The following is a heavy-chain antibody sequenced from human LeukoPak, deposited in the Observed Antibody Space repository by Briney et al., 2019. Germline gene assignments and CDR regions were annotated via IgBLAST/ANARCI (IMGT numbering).Heavy chain of an antibody. V-gene: IGHV3-23*01. D-gene: IGHD6-19*01. CDR2: ITGSGGNT. J-gene: IGHJ4*02. CDR3: AKRSGVVAGELDY. CDR1: GFIFSSYS. Sequence: GGSLRLSCAASGFIFSSYSMSWVRQAPGKGLEWVSVITGSGGNTYYADSVKGRFTISKDNSKNTVYLQMNSLRAEDTAVYYCAKRSGVVAGELDYWGQGTLVTVSS.